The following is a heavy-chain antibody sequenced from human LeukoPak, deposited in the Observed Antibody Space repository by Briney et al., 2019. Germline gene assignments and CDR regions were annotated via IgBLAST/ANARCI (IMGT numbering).Heavy chain of an antibody. D-gene: IGHD2-2*01. CDR2: IYHSGRT. J-gene: IGHJ4*02. CDR1: GDYISSSSYY. CDR3: ARHPYCSSTSCWPPCHFDY. V-gene: IGHV4-39*01. Sequence: SETLSLTCAVSGDYISSSSYYWGWIRQSPGTGLEWIGDIYHSGRTYYNPSLKSRVAISIDTSKNQFSLRLRSMTAADTAVYYCARHPYCSSTSCWPPCHFDYWGQGTLVTVSS.